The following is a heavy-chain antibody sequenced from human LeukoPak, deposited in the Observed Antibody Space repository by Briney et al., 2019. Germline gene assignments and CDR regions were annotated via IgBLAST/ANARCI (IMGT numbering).Heavy chain of an antibody. CDR3: ARGGRKRGYCTNGVCFALFDP. CDR2: ISAYNGNT. V-gene: IGHV1-18*01. CDR1: GYTFTSYG. Sequence: ASVKVSCKASGYTFTSYGISWVRQAPGQGLEWMGWISAYNGNTNYAQKLQGRVTMTTDTSTSTAYMELRSLRSDDTAVYYCARGGRKRGYCTNGVCFALFDPWGQGTLVTVSS. J-gene: IGHJ5*02. D-gene: IGHD2-8*01.